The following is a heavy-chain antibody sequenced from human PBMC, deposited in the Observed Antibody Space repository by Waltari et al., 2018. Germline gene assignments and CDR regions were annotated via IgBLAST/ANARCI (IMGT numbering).Heavy chain of an antibody. Sequence: EVPLLESGGGLVQPGGSLRLSCAASGFTISSYARNWVRQAPGKGLEWVSGIRGSGGGTYYADSVKGRFTISRDNSKNTLYLQMNSLRAGDTAVYYCAKDRRYISSWSTVFDIWGQGTMVTVSS. CDR2: IRGSGGGT. J-gene: IGHJ3*02. CDR3: AKDRRYISSWSTVFDI. CDR1: GFTISSYA. D-gene: IGHD6-13*01. V-gene: IGHV3-23*01.